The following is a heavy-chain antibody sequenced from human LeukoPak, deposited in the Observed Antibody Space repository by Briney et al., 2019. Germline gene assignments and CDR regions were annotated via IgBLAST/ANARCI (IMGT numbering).Heavy chain of an antibody. CDR1: GGSISSFY. V-gene: IGHV4-4*07. D-gene: IGHD6-13*01. J-gene: IGHJ4*02. CDR3: ARGSDTAAGLY. CDR2: IYTSGST. Sequence: SETLSLTCTVYGGSISSFYWSWIRQPAGKGLEWIGRIYTSGSTNYHPSLKSRVTMSVDTSKNQFSLKLSSVTAADTAVYYCARGSDTAAGLYWGQGTLVTVSS.